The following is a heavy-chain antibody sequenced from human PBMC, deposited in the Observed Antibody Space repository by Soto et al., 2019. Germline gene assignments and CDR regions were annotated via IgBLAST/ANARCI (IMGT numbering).Heavy chain of an antibody. V-gene: IGHV3-30*18. CDR1: GFTFSSYG. Sequence: QVQVVEAGGGVVQPGRSLRLSCAASGFTFSSYGMHWVRQAPGKGLEWVAVISYDGSNKYYADSVKGRFTISRDNSKNTLYLQMNSLRAEDTAVYYCAKDDGSFRYDYWGQGTLVTVSS. D-gene: IGHD1-1*01. J-gene: IGHJ4*02. CDR2: ISYDGSNK. CDR3: AKDDGSFRYDY.